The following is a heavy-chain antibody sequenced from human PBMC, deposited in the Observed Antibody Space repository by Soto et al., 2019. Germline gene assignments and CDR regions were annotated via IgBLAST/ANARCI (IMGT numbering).Heavy chain of an antibody. J-gene: IGHJ4*02. CDR1: GFTFSTYV. Sequence: EVPLLESGGGLVQPGGSLRLSCAASGFTFSTYVMRWVRQAPGKGLEWVSAISGRGDSTYYADSVKGRFTISRDNSKNTLYLQMNSLRVEDTAVYYCARRGSGSYYDYWGQGTLVTVPS. CDR2: ISGRGDST. V-gene: IGHV3-23*01. CDR3: ARRGSGSYYDY. D-gene: IGHD1-26*01.